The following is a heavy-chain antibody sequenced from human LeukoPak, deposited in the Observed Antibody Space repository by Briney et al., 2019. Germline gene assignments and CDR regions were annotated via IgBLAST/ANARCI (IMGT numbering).Heavy chain of an antibody. Sequence: ASVKVFCKASGYTFTSYAMHWVRQAPGQRLEWMGWINAGNGNTKYSQKFQGRVTITRDTSASTAYMELSSLRSEDTAVYYCARDPSPQMNAVAGTGDDYWGQGTLVTVSS. CDR1: GYTFTSYA. CDR2: INAGNGNT. J-gene: IGHJ4*02. D-gene: IGHD6-19*01. CDR3: ARDPSPQMNAVAGTGDDY. V-gene: IGHV1-3*01.